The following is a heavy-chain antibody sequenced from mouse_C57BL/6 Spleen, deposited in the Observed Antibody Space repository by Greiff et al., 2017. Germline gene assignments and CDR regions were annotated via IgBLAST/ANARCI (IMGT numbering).Heavy chain of an antibody. D-gene: IGHD2-4*01. CDR2: INPSNGGT. V-gene: IGHV1-53*01. CDR3: AREGYYDYHGPMDY. CDR1: GYTFTSYW. Sequence: QVQLQQPGTDLVKPGASVKLSCTASGYTFTSYWMHWVHQRPGQGLEWIGNINPSNGGTNYNDKFKSKATLTVDKSTSTAYMQLSRLTSEDAAVYYCAREGYYDYHGPMDYWGQGTSVTVSA. J-gene: IGHJ4*01.